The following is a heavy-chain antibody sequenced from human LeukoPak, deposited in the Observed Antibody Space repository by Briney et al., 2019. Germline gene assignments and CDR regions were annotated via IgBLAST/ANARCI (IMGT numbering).Heavy chain of an antibody. J-gene: IGHJ6*04. CDR1: GFTFDIYA. V-gene: IGHV3-23*01. CDR2: ISGSGGST. Sequence: GGSLRLSCVASGFTFDIYAMSWVRQAPGKGLEWVSAISGSGGSTYYADSVKGRFTISRDNSKNTLYLQMNSLRAEDTAVYYCAELGITMIGGVWGKGTTVTISS. D-gene: IGHD3-10*02. CDR3: AELGITMIGGV.